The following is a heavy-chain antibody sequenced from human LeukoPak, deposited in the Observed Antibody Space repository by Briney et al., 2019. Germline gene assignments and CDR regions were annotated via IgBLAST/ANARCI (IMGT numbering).Heavy chain of an antibody. V-gene: IGHV1-2*02. J-gene: IGHJ4*02. CDR1: GYTFTGYY. D-gene: IGHD6-13*01. Sequence: ASVKVSCKASGYTFTGYYMHWVRQAPGQGLEWMGWINPNSCGTNYAQKFQGRVTMTRDTSISTAYMELSRLRSDDTAVYYCARVRIAAAGTDYWGQGTLVTVSS. CDR3: ARVRIAAAGTDY. CDR2: INPNSCGT.